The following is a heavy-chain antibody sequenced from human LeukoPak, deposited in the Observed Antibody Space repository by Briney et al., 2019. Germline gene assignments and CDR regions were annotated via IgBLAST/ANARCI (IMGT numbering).Heavy chain of an antibody. CDR3: ARTKYSSGWYVVRSGDPFDY. CDR1: SGSISSGDYY. J-gene: IGHJ4*02. CDR2: IYYSGST. Sequence: SQTLSLTCTVSSGSISSGDYYWTWIRQPPGKGLEWIGYIYYSGSTYYNPSLKSRVTISVDTSKNQFSLTLSSVTAADTAVYYCARTKYSSGWYVVRSGDPFDYWGQGTLVTVSS. V-gene: IGHV4-30-4*08. D-gene: IGHD6-19*01.